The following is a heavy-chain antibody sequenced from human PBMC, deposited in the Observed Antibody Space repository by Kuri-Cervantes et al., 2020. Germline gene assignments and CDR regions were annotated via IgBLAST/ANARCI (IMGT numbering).Heavy chain of an antibody. D-gene: IGHD3-22*01. CDR1: GFTFDDYA. CDR3: TTGPLTMIVVVIPY. V-gene: IGHV3-9*01. J-gene: IGHJ4*02. CDR2: ISWNSGSI. Sequence: SLKISCAASGFTFDDYAMHWVRQAPGKGLEWVSGISWNSGSIDYADSVKGRFTISRDNAKNSLYLQMNSLRAEDTALYYCTTGPLTMIVVVIPYWGQGTLVTVSS.